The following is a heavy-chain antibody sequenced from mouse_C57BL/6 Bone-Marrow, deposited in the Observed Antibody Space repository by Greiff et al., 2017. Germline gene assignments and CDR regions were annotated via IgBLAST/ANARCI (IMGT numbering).Heavy chain of an antibody. CDR1: GFSLTSYG. CDR3: ATYAMDY. Sequence: VQLQESGPGLVQPSQSLSITCTVSGFSLTSYGVHWVRQSPGKGLEWLGVIWSGGSTDYNAAFISRLSISKDNSKRQVFFKMNSLQAYDTAIYYCATYAMDYWGQGTSVTVSS. CDR2: IWSGGST. V-gene: IGHV2-2*01. J-gene: IGHJ4*01.